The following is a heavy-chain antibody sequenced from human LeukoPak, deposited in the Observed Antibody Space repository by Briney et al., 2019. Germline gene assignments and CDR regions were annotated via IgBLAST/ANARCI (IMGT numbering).Heavy chain of an antibody. Sequence: ASVKVSCKASGGSFSNYAISWVRQAPGQRLEWMGWINAGNGNATYTQKFQDRVTFTRDTSASTAYMDLSSLRSEDTAVYYCARVSSGWHGYLDHWGQGTPVTVSS. J-gene: IGHJ4*02. CDR1: GGSFSNYA. CDR3: ARVSSGWHGYLDH. V-gene: IGHV1-3*01. CDR2: INAGNGNA. D-gene: IGHD6-25*01.